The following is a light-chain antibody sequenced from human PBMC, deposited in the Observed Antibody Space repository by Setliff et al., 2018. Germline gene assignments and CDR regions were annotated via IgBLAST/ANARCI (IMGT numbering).Light chain of an antibody. CDR3: SSYGSSTLL. CDR2: DVS. J-gene: IGLJ2*01. Sequence: SALAQPASVSGSPGQSITISCTGTSSDIGDSKYVSWYQQHPGKAPKLLIFDVSVRPSGVSNRFSGSKSGNTASLSISGLQAEDEAEYYCSSYGSSTLLFGGGTKVTVL. V-gene: IGLV2-14*03. CDR1: SSDIGDSKY.